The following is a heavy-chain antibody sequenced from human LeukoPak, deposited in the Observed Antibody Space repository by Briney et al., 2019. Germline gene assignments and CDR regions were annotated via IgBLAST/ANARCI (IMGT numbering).Heavy chain of an antibody. CDR1: GFTFSDYW. V-gene: IGHV3-7*01. J-gene: IGHJ4*02. CDR2: IRQDGSEK. D-gene: IGHD2-15*01. Sequence: PGGSLRLSCAASGFTFSDYWMTWVRQAPGKGLEWVANIRQDGSEKYHVDSVKGRFTISRDNAENSVYLQMNSLRAEDTAVYYCARISCSRSSCYGVYDYWGQGSLVTVSS. CDR3: ARISCSRSSCYGVYDY.